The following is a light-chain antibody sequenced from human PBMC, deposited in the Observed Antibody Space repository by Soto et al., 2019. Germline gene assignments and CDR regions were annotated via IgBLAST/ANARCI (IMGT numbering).Light chain of an antibody. Sequence: QSALTQPASVSGPPGKSITISCTGTSSDVGSYNLVSWYQQHPGKAPKLMIYEVSKRPSGVSNRFSGSKSGNTASLTISELQAEDEADYYCCSYAGSSTPYVFGTGTKVTVL. J-gene: IGLJ1*01. CDR2: EVS. CDR1: SSDVGSYNL. V-gene: IGLV2-23*02. CDR3: CSYAGSSTPYV.